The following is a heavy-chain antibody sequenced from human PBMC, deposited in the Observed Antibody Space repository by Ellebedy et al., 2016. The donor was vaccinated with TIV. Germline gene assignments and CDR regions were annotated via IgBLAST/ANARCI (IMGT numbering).Heavy chain of an antibody. Sequence: GGSLRLSCAASGFTFSSYAMHWVRQAPGKGLEWVAVISYDGSNKYYADSVKGRFIISRDNAKNTLYLQMNSLRAEDTAVYYCARRVVPASSGHYFDYWGQGTLVTVSS. CDR1: GFTFSSYA. V-gene: IGHV3-30-3*01. CDR3: ARRVVPASSGHYFDY. D-gene: IGHD2-2*01. CDR2: ISYDGSNK. J-gene: IGHJ4*02.